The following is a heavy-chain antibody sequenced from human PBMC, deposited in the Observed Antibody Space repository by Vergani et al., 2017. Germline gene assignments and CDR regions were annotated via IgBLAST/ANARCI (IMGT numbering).Heavy chain of an antibody. CDR1: GFTFSSYE. V-gene: IGHV3-48*03. CDR2: ISSSGSTI. Sequence: EVQLVESGGGLVQPGGSLRLSCAASGFTFSSYEMNWVRPAPGKGLEWVSYISSSGSTIYYADSVKGRFTISRDNSKNTLYLQMNSLRAEDTAVYYCAKDLSGSYYRLEWAPDYWGQGTLVTVSS. CDR3: AKDLSGSYYRLEWAPDY. D-gene: IGHD1-26*01. J-gene: IGHJ4*02.